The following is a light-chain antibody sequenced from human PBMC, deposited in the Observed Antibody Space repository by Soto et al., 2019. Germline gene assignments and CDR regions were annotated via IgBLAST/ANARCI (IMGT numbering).Light chain of an antibody. Sequence: DTQMTQSPSTLSASVGDRVTITCRASQSVSMWLAWFQQRPGKAPRLLIHAASELESGVPSRFSGSGSGTEFTLTIHGLQPEAAATYYCQQYNTYLTWTFGQGTKVEIK. J-gene: IGKJ1*01. V-gene: IGKV1-5*01. CDR1: QSVSMW. CDR2: AAS. CDR3: QQYNTYLTWT.